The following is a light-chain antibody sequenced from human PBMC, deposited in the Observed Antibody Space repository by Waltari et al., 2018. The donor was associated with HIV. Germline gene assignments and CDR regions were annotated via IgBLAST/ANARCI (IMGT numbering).Light chain of an antibody. J-gene: IGLJ2*01. Sequence: SALTQPPSASGSPGQSVTISCTGTSSDVGGYTFVSWYQQHPGKAPKLMIFEVTKRPSGVPARFSGSKTGNTASLTVSGLQADDEADYYCSSYAGGNNLVFGGGTKLTVL. CDR2: EVT. CDR3: SSYAGGNNLV. V-gene: IGLV2-8*01. CDR1: SSDVGGYTF.